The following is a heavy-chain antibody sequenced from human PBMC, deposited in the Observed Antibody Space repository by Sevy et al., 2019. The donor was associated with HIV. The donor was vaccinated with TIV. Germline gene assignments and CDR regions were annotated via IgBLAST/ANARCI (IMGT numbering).Heavy chain of an antibody. J-gene: IGHJ5*02. D-gene: IGHD3-10*01. V-gene: IGHV3-15*01. CDR1: EFTFNNAW. CDR2: IKSKTDGGTT. Sequence: GGSLRLSCAASEFTFNNAWMSWVRQAPWKGLEWVGRIKSKTDGGTTDYAAPVQGRFTISREDSKNTLYLQMNSLKTEDTAVYYCTTSPLVQGVPWGQGTLVTVSS. CDR3: TTSPLVQGVP.